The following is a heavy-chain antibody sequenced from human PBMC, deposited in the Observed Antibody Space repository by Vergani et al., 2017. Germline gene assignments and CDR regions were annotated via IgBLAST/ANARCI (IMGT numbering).Heavy chain of an antibody. CDR1: GGSISSGSYY. V-gene: IGHV4-61*02. CDR2: IYTSGST. Sequence: QVQLQESGPGLVKPSQTLSLTCTVSGGSISSGSYYWSWIRQPAGKGLEWIGRIYTSGSTYYNPSLKSRVTISVDTSKNQFSLKLSSVTAADTAVYYCARGRWLQSLDYWGQGTLVTVSS. D-gene: IGHD5-24*01. CDR3: ARGRWLQSLDY. J-gene: IGHJ4*02.